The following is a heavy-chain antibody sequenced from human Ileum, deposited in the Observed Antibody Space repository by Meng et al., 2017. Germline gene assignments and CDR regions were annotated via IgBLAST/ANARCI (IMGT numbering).Heavy chain of an antibody. CDR2: IYPADSDT. Sequence: VQLGQSGAEVKKPGESLKISCKGSGYSFSNYWIGWVRQMPGKGLEWMGIIYPADSDTRYSPSFQGQVTVSADKSISTAYLQWSSLKASDTAMYYCARRRTESGYGRQYFDYWGQGTLVTVSS. J-gene: IGHJ4*02. D-gene: IGHD3-22*01. CDR1: GYSFSNYW. V-gene: IGHV5-51*01. CDR3: ARRRTESGYGRQYFDY.